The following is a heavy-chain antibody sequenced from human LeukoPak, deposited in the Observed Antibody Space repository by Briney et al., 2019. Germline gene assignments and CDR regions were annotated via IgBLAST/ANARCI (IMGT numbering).Heavy chain of an antibody. D-gene: IGHD6-19*01. Sequence: SETLSLTCTVSGGSVSSGSYYWSWIRQPPGKGLEWIGYIYYSGSTNYNPSLKSRVTISVDTSKNQFSLKLSSVTAADTAVYYCAREVSVAGYYYYYYMDVWGKGTTVTVSS. CDR1: GGSVSSGSYY. V-gene: IGHV4-61*01. CDR3: AREVSVAGYYYYYYMDV. CDR2: IYYSGST. J-gene: IGHJ6*03.